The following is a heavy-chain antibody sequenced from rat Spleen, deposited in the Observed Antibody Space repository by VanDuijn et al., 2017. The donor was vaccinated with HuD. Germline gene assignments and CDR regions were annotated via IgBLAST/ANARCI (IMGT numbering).Heavy chain of an antibody. J-gene: IGHJ3*01. CDR1: GFTFTDYN. V-gene: IGHV5-7*01. CDR3: ARPNYGYPFAY. D-gene: IGHD1-11*01. Sequence: EVQLVESGGDLVQPGRSLKLSCAASGFTFTDYNMAWVRQAPKKGPEWVATITYDGSGTYYRDSVKGRFTISRDNAKSTLFLQMDSLRSEDTATYYCARPNYGYPFAYWGQGTLVTVSS. CDR2: ITYDGSGT.